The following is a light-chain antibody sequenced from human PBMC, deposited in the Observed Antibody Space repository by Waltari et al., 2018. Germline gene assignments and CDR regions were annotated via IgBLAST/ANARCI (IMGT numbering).Light chain of an antibody. CDR2: GAS. CDR3: QHYVRLPAT. V-gene: IGKV3-20*01. Sequence: EIVLTQSPGTLSFSPGERATLSCWASQSVVGTLAWYQQKPCQAPRLLIYGASSRATGIPDRFSGSGSGTEFSLTISRLEPEDFAVYYCQHYVRLPATFGQGTKVEIK. CDR1: QSVVGT. J-gene: IGKJ1*01.